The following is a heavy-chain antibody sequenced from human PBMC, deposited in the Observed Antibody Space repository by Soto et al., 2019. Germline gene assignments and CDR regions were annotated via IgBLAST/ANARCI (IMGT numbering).Heavy chain of an antibody. J-gene: IGHJ4*02. V-gene: IGHV3-23*01. CDR3: AKWILGYQIY. D-gene: IGHD5-12*01. Sequence: GGSLRHSCAASGFTFSSYAMSWVRQAPGKGLEWVSAISGSGGSTYYADSVKVRFTISRDNSKNTLYLQMNSLRAEDTAVYYCAKWILGYQIYWGQGTLVTVSS. CDR1: GFTFSSYA. CDR2: ISGSGGST.